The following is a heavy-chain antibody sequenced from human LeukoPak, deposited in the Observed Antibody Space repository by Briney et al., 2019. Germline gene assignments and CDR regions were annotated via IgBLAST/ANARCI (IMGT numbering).Heavy chain of an antibody. D-gene: IGHD1/OR15-1a*01. CDR2: ISWNSGSI. V-gene: IGHV3-9*01. CDR3: AKDFEFKWQQPSDH. Sequence: GRSLRLSCAASGFTFDDYAMHWVRQAPGKGLEWVSGISWNSGSIGYADSVKGRFTISRDNAKNSLYLQMNSLRAEDTAIYFCAKDFEFKWQQPSDHWGQGTPVTVSS. J-gene: IGHJ4*02. CDR1: GFTFDDYA.